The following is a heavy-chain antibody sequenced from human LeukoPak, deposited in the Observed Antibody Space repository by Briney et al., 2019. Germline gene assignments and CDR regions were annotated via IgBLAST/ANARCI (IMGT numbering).Heavy chain of an antibody. CDR1: GGSISGYY. Sequence: PSETLSLTCTVSGGSISGYYWSWIRQPPGKGLEWIGYIHYSGGTNYNPSLKSRVTISVDTSKNQISLKLRSVTAADTAVYYCARRVPRLATVGGFDYWGQGTLVTVSS. D-gene: IGHD3-3*01. CDR2: IHYSGGT. CDR3: ARRVPRLATVGGFDY. V-gene: IGHV4-59*08. J-gene: IGHJ4*02.